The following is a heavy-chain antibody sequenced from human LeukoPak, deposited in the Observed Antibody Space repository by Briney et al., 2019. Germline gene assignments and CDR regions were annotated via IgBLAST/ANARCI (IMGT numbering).Heavy chain of an antibody. CDR2: IKQDGSEI. CDR3: ARVRDYYDSSGYPEI. D-gene: IGHD3-22*01. V-gene: IGHV3-7*01. Sequence: GGSLRPSCVAYGFTLSNYWMTWVRQAPGKEPEWVANIKQDGSEIFYVDSVKGRFTISRDNSKNTLYLQMNSLRAEDTAVYYCARVRDYYDSSGYPEIWGQGTMVTVSS. CDR1: GFTLSNYW. J-gene: IGHJ3*02.